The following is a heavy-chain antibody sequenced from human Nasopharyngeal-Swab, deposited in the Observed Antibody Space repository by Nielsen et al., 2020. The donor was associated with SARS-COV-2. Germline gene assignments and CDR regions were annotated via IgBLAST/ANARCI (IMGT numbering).Heavy chain of an antibody. CDR1: GFTFSDYY. CDR3: ARDGGIAVAGTDY. D-gene: IGHD6-19*01. J-gene: IGHJ4*02. Sequence: GESLKISCAASGFTFSDYYMSWIRQAPGKGLEWVSYISSSGSTIYYADSVKGRFTISRDNAKSSLYLQMNSLRAEDTAVYYCARDGGIAVAGTDYWGQGTLVTVSS. CDR2: ISSSGSTI. V-gene: IGHV3-11*04.